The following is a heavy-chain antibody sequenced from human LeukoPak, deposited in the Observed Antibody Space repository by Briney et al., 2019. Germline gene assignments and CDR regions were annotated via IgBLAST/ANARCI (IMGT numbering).Heavy chain of an antibody. D-gene: IGHD2-15*01. CDR2: ISGSGGST. J-gene: IGHJ4*02. V-gene: IGHV3-23*01. CDR1: GFTFSSYN. Sequence: TGGSLRLSCAASGFTFSSYNMNWVRQAPGKGLEWVSAISGSGGSTYYADSVKGRFTISRDNSKNTLYLQMNSLRAEDTAVYYCAKDSCSGGSCYSELDYWGQGTLVTVSS. CDR3: AKDSCSGGSCYSELDY.